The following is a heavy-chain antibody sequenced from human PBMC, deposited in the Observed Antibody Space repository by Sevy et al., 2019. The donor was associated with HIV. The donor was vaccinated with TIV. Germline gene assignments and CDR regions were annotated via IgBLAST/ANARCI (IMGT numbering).Heavy chain of an antibody. V-gene: IGHV3-30-3*01. CDR3: ARDRYYDSSGSPYFDY. D-gene: IGHD3-22*01. CDR1: GFTFSSYA. J-gene: IGHJ4*02. CDR2: ISYDGSNK. Sequence: GGSLTLSCAASGFTFSSYAMHWVRQAPGKGLEWVAVISYDGSNKYYADSVKGRFTISRDNSKNTLYLQMNSLRAEDTAVYYCARDRYYDSSGSPYFDYWGQGTLVTVSS.